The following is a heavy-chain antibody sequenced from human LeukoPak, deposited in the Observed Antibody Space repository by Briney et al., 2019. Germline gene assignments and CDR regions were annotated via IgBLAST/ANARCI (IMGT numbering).Heavy chain of an antibody. Sequence: PSETLSLTCTVSGGSISTSNYYWGWIRQPPGKGLEWIGNIFYSGSTYYNPSLKSRVTISVDTSKNQFSLKLSSVTAADTAVYYCARVDCSSTSCYAGGANYFDYWGQGTLVTVSS. CDR2: IFYSGST. J-gene: IGHJ4*02. CDR3: ARVDCSSTSCYAGGANYFDY. CDR1: GGSISTSNYY. V-gene: IGHV4-39*07. D-gene: IGHD2-2*01.